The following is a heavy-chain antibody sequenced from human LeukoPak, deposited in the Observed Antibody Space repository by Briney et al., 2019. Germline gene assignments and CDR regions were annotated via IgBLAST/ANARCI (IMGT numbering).Heavy chain of an antibody. Sequence: SETLSLTCAVSGYSISSGYYWGWIRQPPGKGLEWIGSIYYSGSTYYNPSLKSRVTISVDTSKNQFSLKLSSVTAADTAVYYCARQHSSGWPNCDYWGQGTLVTVSS. D-gene: IGHD6-19*01. CDR1: GYSISSGYY. J-gene: IGHJ4*02. V-gene: IGHV4-38-2*01. CDR3: ARQHSSGWPNCDY. CDR2: IYYSGST.